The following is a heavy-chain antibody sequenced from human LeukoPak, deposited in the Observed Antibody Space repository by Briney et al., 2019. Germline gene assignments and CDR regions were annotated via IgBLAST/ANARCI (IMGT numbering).Heavy chain of an antibody. D-gene: IGHD6-13*01. CDR3: ARGDPKAAAGTTSSDY. CDR2: ISAYNGNT. V-gene: IGHV1-18*01. CDR1: GYTFTSYG. Sequence: ASVKVSCKASGYTFTSYGISWVRQAPGQGLEWMGWISAYNGNTNYAQKLQGRVTMTTDTSTSTAYMELRSLRSDDTAVYYCARGDPKAAAGTTSSDYWGQGTLVTVSS. J-gene: IGHJ4*02.